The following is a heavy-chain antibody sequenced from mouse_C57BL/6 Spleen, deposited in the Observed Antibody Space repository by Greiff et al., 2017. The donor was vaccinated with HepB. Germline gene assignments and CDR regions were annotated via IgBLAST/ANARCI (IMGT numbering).Heavy chain of an antibody. CDR1: GYAFTNYL. CDR2: INPGSGGT. Sequence: QVHVKQSGAELVRPGTSVKVSCKASGYAFTNYLIEWVKQRPGQGLEWIGVINPGSGGTNYNEKFKGKATLTADKSSSTAYMQLSSLTSEDSAVYFCARDGGLRPFAYWGQGTLVTVSA. CDR3: ARDGGLRPFAY. V-gene: IGHV1-54*01. D-gene: IGHD2-4*01. J-gene: IGHJ3*01.